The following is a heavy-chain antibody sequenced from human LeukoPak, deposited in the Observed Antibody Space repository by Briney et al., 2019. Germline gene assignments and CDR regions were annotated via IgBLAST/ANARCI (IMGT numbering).Heavy chain of an antibody. J-gene: IGHJ3*02. Sequence: ASVKVSCKASGYSFTGYYMHWVRQAPGQGLEWMGWINPNSGGTNYAQKFQGRVTMTRDTSISTAYMELSSLRSEDTAVYYCASDYLDDAFDIWGQGTMVTVSS. CDR3: ASDYLDDAFDI. CDR2: INPNSGGT. CDR1: GYSFTGYY. V-gene: IGHV1-2*02.